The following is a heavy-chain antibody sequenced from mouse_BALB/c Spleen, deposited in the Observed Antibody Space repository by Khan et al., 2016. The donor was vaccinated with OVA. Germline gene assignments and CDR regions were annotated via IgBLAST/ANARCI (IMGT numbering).Heavy chain of an antibody. CDR1: GFAFSSYD. J-gene: IGHJ4*01. V-gene: IGHV5-9*02. CDR2: ISSGGSYT. CDR3: AVHFHYYGSDYYDAIDY. D-gene: IGHD1-1*01. Sequence: EVELVESGGGLVKPGGSLKLSCAASGFAFSSYDMSWVRQTPEKRLEWVANISSGGSYTYYPDSVKGRFTISRDIARNTLYLQMDGLRFEDTAFFFCAVHFHYYGSDYYDAIDYWGQGTSVTVSA.